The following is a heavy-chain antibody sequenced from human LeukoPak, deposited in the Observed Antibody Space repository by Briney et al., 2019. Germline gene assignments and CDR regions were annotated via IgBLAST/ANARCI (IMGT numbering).Heavy chain of an antibody. CDR3: AKLGGYDDYDWYFDL. Sequence: GGSLRLSCAASGFTSSTYGMHWVRQAPGKGLEWVAFIQYDGSNKYYADFVKGRFTISRDNSKNTLYLQMNSLRAEDTAVYYCAKLGGYDDYDWYFDLWGRGTLVTVSS. D-gene: IGHD4-17*01. CDR2: IQYDGSNK. CDR1: GFTSSTYG. V-gene: IGHV3-30*02. J-gene: IGHJ2*01.